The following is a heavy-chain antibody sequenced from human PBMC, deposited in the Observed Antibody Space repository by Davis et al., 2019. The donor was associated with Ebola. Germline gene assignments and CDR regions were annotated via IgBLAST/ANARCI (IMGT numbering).Heavy chain of an antibody. D-gene: IGHD2-2*02. J-gene: IGHJ6*02. CDR2: ISAYNGNT. CDR1: GGTFSSYA. CDR3: ARGGIVVVPAAILDYYYYGMDV. V-gene: IGHV1-69*10. Sequence: SVKVSCKASGGTFSSYAISWVRQAPGQGLEWMGWISAYNGNTNYAQKFQGRVTITADKSTSTAYMELSSLRSEDTAVYYCARGGIVVVPAAILDYYYYGMDVWGQGTTVTVSS.